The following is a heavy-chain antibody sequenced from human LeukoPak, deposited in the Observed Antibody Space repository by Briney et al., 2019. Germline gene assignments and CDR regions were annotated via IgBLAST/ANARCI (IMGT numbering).Heavy chain of an antibody. D-gene: IGHD6-19*01. Sequence: GGSLRLSCAASGFTVSSNYMNWVRQGPGKGLEWVSLIYSGGSTYYADSVKGRFTISRDNSKNTVYLQMNSLRAEDTAVYYCARGGYSSDWYYHFDYWGQGTLVTVSS. J-gene: IGHJ4*02. CDR2: IYSGGST. V-gene: IGHV3-66*01. CDR1: GFTVSSNY. CDR3: ARGGYSSDWYYHFDY.